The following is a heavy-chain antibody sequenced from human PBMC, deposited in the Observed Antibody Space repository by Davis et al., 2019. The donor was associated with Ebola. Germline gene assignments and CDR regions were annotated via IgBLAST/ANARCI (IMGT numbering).Heavy chain of an antibody. CDR3: ARGQPRYCSSTSCYTLAHYYYYYMDV. CDR2: INHSGST. V-gene: IGHV4-34*01. D-gene: IGHD2-2*02. Sequence: PSETLSLTCAVSGGSISSGGYSWSWIRQPPGKGLEWIGEINHSGSTNYNPSLKSRVTISVDTSKNQFSLKLSSVTAADTAVYYCARGQPRYCSSTSCYTLAHYYYYYMDVWGKGTTVTVSS. J-gene: IGHJ6*03. CDR1: GGSISSGGYS.